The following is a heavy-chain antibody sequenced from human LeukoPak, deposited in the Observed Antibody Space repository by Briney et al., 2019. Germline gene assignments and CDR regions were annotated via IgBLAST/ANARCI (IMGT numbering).Heavy chain of an antibody. V-gene: IGHV4-59*08. D-gene: IGHD6-13*01. CDR3: ARRSSWYGYWFDP. J-gene: IGHJ5*02. Sequence: PSETLSLTCTVSGDSISRYYWSWIRQPPGKGLEWIGYIYYSGSTNYNPSLKSRVTISVDTSKNQFSLKLSSVTAADTAVYYCARRSSWYGYWFDPWGQGTLVTVSS. CDR2: IYYSGST. CDR1: GDSISRYY.